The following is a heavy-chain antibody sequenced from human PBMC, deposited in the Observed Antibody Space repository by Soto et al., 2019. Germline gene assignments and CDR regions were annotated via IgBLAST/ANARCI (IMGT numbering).Heavy chain of an antibody. J-gene: IGHJ4*02. Sequence: QITLKESGPTLVKPTQTLTLTCTFSGFSLSTSGVGVGWIRQPPGKALEWLALIYWDDDKRYSPSLKSRLTITKDTSKDQVVLTVTNMDPVDTATYYCARAYGDYGYFDYWGQGTLVTVSS. V-gene: IGHV2-5*02. CDR2: IYWDDDK. CDR3: ARAYGDYGYFDY. D-gene: IGHD4-17*01. CDR1: GFSLSTSGVG.